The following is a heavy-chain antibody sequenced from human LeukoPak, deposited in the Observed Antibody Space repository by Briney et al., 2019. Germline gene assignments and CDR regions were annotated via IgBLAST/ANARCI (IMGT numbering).Heavy chain of an antibody. CDR1: GYTFTSYD. D-gene: IGHD6-13*01. CDR3: ASAPRYSSSWPNNWFDP. Sequence: ASVKVSCKASGYTFTSYDINWVRQATGQGLEWMGWMNPNSANTGYAQKFQGRVTITADESTSTAYMELSSLRSEDTAVYFCASAPRYSSSWPNNWFDPWGQGTLVTVSS. CDR2: MNPNSANT. J-gene: IGHJ5*02. V-gene: IGHV1-8*01.